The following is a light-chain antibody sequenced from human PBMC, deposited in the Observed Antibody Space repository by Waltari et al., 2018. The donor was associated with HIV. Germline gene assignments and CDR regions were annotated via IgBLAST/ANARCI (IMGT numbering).Light chain of an antibody. V-gene: IGLV2-11*01. CDR3: CSYAGSYKYI. CDR1: SSDVGGYSY. Sequence: QSALTQSRSVSGSPGQSVTISCTGTSSDVGGYSYVSWYQQHPAKAPKVLIYDVTKRPSGAPDRFSGSKSGNTASLTISGLQAEDEADYYCCSYAGSYKYILGSGTKVTVL. J-gene: IGLJ1*01. CDR2: DVT.